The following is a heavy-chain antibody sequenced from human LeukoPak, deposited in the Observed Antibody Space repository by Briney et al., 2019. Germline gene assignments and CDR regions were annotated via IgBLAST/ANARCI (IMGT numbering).Heavy chain of an antibody. V-gene: IGHV1-69*13. J-gene: IGHJ4*02. CDR3: ARDPTVTTAYFDY. CDR1: GGTFSSYA. Sequence: SVKVSCKASGGTFSSYAISWVRQAPGQGLEWMGGIIPIFGTANYAQKFQGRVTITADESTSTAYMELSSLRSEDTAVYYCARDPTVTTAYFDYWGQGTLVTVSS. CDR2: IIPIFGTA. D-gene: IGHD4-17*01.